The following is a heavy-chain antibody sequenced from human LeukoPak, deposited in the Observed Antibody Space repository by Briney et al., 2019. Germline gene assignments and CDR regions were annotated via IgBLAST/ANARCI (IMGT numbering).Heavy chain of an antibody. CDR2: ISYDGNNQ. Sequence: QPGGSLRLSCAASGFTFSSYAMSWVRQAPGKGLEWVAVISYDGNNQYYADSVKGRFTISRDNSKYTLYLQMNSLRPEDTAVYYCARFERSGKSGSLHFWSQGILVTVSS. D-gene: IGHD6-25*01. CDR1: GFTFSSYA. CDR3: ARFERSGKSGSLHF. V-gene: IGHV3-30*04. J-gene: IGHJ4*02.